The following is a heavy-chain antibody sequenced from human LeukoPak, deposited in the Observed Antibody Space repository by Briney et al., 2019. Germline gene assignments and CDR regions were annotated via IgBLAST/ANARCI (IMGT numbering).Heavy chain of an antibody. CDR1: GFTFSSYG. V-gene: IGHV3-30*03. CDR3: ARVKVRGVINFWFDP. CDR2: ISYDGSNK. D-gene: IGHD3-10*01. J-gene: IGHJ5*02. Sequence: GGSLRLSCAASGFTFSSYGMHWVRQAPGKGLEWVAVISYDGSNKYYADSVKGRFTISRDNSKNTLYLQMNSLRAEDTAAYYCARVKVRGVINFWFDPWGQGTLVTVSS.